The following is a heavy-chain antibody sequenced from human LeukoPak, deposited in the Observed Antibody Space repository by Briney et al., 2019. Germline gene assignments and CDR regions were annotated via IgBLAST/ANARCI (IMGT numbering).Heavy chain of an antibody. V-gene: IGHV1-18*01. CDR2: ISPYNGNT. CDR3: AREMATIVNQFDY. CDR1: GYTFTSYG. Sequence: GASVKVSCKASGYTFTSYGSSWVRQAPGQGLEWMGWISPYNGNTNYAQKLQGRVTMTTDTSTTTAYMELRSLRSDDTAVYYCAREMATIVNQFDYWGQGTLVTVSS. J-gene: IGHJ4*02. D-gene: IGHD5-24*01.